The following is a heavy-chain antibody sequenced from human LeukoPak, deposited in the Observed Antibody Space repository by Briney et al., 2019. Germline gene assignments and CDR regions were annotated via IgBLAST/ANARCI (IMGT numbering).Heavy chain of an antibody. D-gene: IGHD2-21*01. CDR1: GFTFSSYN. CDR3: ASAREYCGSAECYEYFHH. V-gene: IGHV3-48*04. Sequence: GGSLRLSCAASGFTFSSYNMNWVRQAPGKGLQWVSYISSSGSTIYYADSVKGRLTISRDNAKNSLFLEMNGLRAEDTALYYCASAREYCGSAECYEYFHHWGQGTLVTVSS. J-gene: IGHJ1*01. CDR2: ISSSGSTI.